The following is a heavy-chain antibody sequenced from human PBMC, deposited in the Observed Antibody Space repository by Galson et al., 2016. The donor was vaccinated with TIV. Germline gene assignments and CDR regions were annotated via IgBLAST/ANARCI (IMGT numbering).Heavy chain of an antibody. CDR3: AVGRGIYGSSGYFLFDH. Sequence: SVKVSCKASGVTFSYFAFSWVRQAPGQGLEWMGGIVPMFGTTNYAQKFQGRVTISVDESTTTAYRELSSLRSEDTAVYYCAVGRGIYGSSGYFLFDHWGQGTLVTVSS. CDR2: IVPMFGTT. J-gene: IGHJ5*02. D-gene: IGHD3-22*01. CDR1: GVTFSYFA. V-gene: IGHV1-69*13.